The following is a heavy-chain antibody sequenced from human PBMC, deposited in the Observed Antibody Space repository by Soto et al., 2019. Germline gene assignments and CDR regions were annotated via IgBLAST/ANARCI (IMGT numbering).Heavy chain of an antibody. D-gene: IGHD3-22*01. CDR2: ISSSSSYT. CDR3: ATGQYYYDSSGYYYS. Sequence: QVQLVESGGGLVKPGGSLRLSCAASGFTFRDDYMSRIRQAPGKGLEWVSYISSSSSYTNYADSVKGRFTISRDNAKNPLYLQMNSLRAEDTAVYYCATGQYYYDSSGYYYSWGQGTLVTVSS. CDR1: GFTFRDDY. V-gene: IGHV3-11*05. J-gene: IGHJ4*02.